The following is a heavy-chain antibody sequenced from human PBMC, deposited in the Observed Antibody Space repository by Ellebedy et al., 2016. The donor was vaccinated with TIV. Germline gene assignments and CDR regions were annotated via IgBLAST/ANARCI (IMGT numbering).Heavy chain of an antibody. Sequence: GESLKISCAASGFTVTTNYMNWVRQAPGKGLEWVSVIFSAADGGETHYADAVKVRFTIPRDSSKNTLYLQMSSLRAEDTAVYYCARDAAGNGGKLDYWGQGALVTVSS. CDR2: IFSAADGGET. CDR1: GFTVTTNY. CDR3: ARDAAGNGGKLDY. V-gene: IGHV3-53*01. D-gene: IGHD4-23*01. J-gene: IGHJ4*02.